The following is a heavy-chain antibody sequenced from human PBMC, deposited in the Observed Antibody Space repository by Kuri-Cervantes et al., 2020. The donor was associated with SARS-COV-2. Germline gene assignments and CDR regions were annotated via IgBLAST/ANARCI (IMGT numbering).Heavy chain of an antibody. V-gene: IGHV5-10-1*01. CDR2: IDPSDSET. CDR1: GYIFTSYW. J-gene: IGHJ4*02. D-gene: IGHD3-16*01. CDR3: ATRYGHSFAYGY. Sequence: GESLKISCKGSGYIFTSYWISWVRQMPGKGLEWVGRIDPSDSETNYSPSFEGHVTMSVDKSINTAYLQWSSLKASDTAMYYCATRYGHSFAYGYWGQGSLVTVSS.